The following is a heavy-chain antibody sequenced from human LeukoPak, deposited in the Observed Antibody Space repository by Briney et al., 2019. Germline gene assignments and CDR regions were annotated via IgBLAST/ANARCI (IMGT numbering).Heavy chain of an antibody. V-gene: IGHV4-31*03. CDR3: ARGYYYDLDY. Sequence: SETLSLTCTVSGGSISSGGYYWSWIRQHPGEGLEWIGYIYYSGSTYYNPSLKSRVTISVDTSKNQFSLKLSSVTAADTAVYYCARGYYYDLDYWGQGTLVTVSS. D-gene: IGHD3-22*01. CDR1: GGSISSGGYY. J-gene: IGHJ4*02. CDR2: IYYSGST.